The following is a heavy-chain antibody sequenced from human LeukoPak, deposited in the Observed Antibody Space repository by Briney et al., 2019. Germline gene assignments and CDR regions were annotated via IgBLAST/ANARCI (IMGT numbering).Heavy chain of an antibody. Sequence: ASVKVSCKASGYTFTSYGISWVRQAPGQGLEWMGWISAYNGNTNYAQKLQGRVTMTTDTSTSTAYMELRSLRSDVTAVYYCARDTPDDYSSGWYWLWFDPWGQGTLVTVSS. CDR2: ISAYNGNT. D-gene: IGHD6-19*01. CDR3: ARDTPDDYSSGWYWLWFDP. J-gene: IGHJ5*02. V-gene: IGHV1-18*01. CDR1: GYTFTSYG.